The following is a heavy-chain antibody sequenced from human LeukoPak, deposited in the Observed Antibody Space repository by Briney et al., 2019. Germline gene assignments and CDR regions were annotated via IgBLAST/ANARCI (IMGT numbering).Heavy chain of an antibody. CDR2: IYYSGGT. V-gene: IGHV4-39*01. J-gene: IGHJ3*01. D-gene: IGHD3-9*01. CDR3: ARHRRHYYVATGYYVGPFDV. CDR1: GDSISGSTYY. Sequence: ASETLSLTCTVSGDSISGSTYYWGWIRQPPGKGLEWIGSIYYSGGTYYNPSLKSRVTISVHTSKHQFSLKLSYVNAADTAVYYCARHRRHYYVATGYYVGPFDVWGQGTVVTVSS.